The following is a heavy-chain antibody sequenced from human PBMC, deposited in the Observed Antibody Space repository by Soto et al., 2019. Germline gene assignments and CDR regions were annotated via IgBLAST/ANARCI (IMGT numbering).Heavy chain of an antibody. V-gene: IGHV1-8*01. CDR3: ARFDPPGYYDSSGYYNYYYYGMGV. D-gene: IGHD3-22*01. CDR1: GYTFTSYD. Sequence: ASVKVSCKASGYTFTSYDINWVRQATGQGLEWMGWMNPNSGNTGYAQKFQGRVTMTRNTSISTAYMELSSLRSEDTAVYYCARFDPPGYYDSSGYYNYYYYGMGVWGQGTTVTVSS. J-gene: IGHJ6*02. CDR2: MNPNSGNT.